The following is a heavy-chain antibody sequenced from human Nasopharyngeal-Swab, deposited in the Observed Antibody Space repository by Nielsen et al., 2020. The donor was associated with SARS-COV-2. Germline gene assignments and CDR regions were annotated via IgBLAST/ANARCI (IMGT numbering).Heavy chain of an antibody. J-gene: IGHJ6*03. CDR1: GGSISSYY. CDR3: ARAQYSGYDYYYYMDV. D-gene: IGHD5-12*01. V-gene: IGHV4-59*01. CDR2: IYYSGST. Sequence: SETLSLTCTVSGGSISSYYWSWIRQPPGKGLEWIGYIYYSGSTNYNPPLKSRVTISVDTSKNQFSLKLSSVTAADTAVYYCARAQYSGYDYYYYMDVWGKGTTVTVSS.